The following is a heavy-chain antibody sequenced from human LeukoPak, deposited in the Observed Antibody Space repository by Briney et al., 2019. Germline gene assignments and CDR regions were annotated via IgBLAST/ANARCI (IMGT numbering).Heavy chain of an antibody. CDR2: MNPNSGNT. J-gene: IGHJ3*02. CDR3: ARDLLPFTPDAFDI. V-gene: IGHV1-8*01. CDR1: GYTFTSYD. Sequence: ASVKVSCKASGYTFTSYDINWVRQATGQGLEWMGWMNPNSGNTGYAQKFQGRVTMTRNTSISTAYMELSSLRSEDTAVYYCARDLLPFTPDAFDIWGQGTMVTVSS.